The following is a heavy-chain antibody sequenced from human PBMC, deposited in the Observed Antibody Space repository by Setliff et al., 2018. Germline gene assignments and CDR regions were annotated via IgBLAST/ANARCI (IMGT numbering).Heavy chain of an antibody. Sequence: ASVKVSCTASGYTFTNYWVTWVRQAPGQGLEWMGWIGAYNGNTYNAHKFQGRVTMTSDTSTSTAYVELRSLRSDDTAVYYCARVTIAVAGYFDFWGQGTLVTVSS. J-gene: IGHJ4*02. D-gene: IGHD6-19*01. V-gene: IGHV1-18*01. CDR3: ARVTIAVAGYFDF. CDR2: IGAYNGNT. CDR1: GYTFTNYW.